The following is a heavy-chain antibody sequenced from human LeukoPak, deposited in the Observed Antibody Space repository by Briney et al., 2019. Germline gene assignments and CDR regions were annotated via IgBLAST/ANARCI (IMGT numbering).Heavy chain of an antibody. Sequence: ASVNVSCTASGYTFTSYAMHWVRQAPGQRLEWMGWINAGNGNTKYSQKFQGRVTITRDTSASTAYMELSSLRSEDTAVYYCARAIAVAGTFDYWGQGTLVTVSS. J-gene: IGHJ4*02. CDR3: ARAIAVAGTFDY. CDR2: INAGNGNT. CDR1: GYTFTSYA. V-gene: IGHV1-3*01. D-gene: IGHD6-19*01.